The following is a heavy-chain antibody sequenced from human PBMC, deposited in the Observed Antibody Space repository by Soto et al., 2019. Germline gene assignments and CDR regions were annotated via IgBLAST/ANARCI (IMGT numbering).Heavy chain of an antibody. D-gene: IGHD4-17*01. CDR2: LSSSGSTI. CDR1: GFTFSDYY. CDR3: VGDLATVTHRFDC. J-gene: IGHJ4*02. V-gene: IGHV3-11*01. Sequence: QVQLVESGGGLVKPGGSLRLSCAASGFTFSDYYMSWIRQAPGKGLEWVAYLSSSGSTIKYGDSVKGRFTISRDNAKNSLYLQMNSLRVEDTAIYYCVGDLATVTHRFDCWGQGTLVTVSS.